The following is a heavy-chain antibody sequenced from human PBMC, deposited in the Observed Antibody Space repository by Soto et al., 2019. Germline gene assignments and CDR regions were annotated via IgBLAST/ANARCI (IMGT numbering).Heavy chain of an antibody. Sequence: SETLSLTCTVSGGSVSSDTHYWSGIRQPPGKRLEWIGFIYSSGSTNYNPSLKSRVTMSVDTSKNQFSLELRSVIVADTAVYHCARFVRSCSGTTCYTRADVWGQGTTVTVSS. D-gene: IGHD2-2*02. CDR3: ARFVRSCSGTTCYTRADV. J-gene: IGHJ6*02. V-gene: IGHV4-61*01. CDR1: GGSVSSDTHY. CDR2: IYSSGST.